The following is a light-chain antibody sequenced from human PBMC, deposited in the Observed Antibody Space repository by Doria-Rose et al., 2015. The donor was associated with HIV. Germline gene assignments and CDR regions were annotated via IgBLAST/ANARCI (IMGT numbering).Light chain of an antibody. CDR1: QTVSTY. Sequence: TQSPSSLAAPIGDRVPITCRASQTVSTYLNWFQQEPGKAPKLLIYAASRLQSGVPSRFSGSGSGTDFTLTISGLQPGDFATYYCQQTYSSPPWTFGQGTKVEMK. V-gene: IGKV1-39*01. CDR2: AAS. CDR3: QQTYSSPPWT. J-gene: IGKJ1*01.